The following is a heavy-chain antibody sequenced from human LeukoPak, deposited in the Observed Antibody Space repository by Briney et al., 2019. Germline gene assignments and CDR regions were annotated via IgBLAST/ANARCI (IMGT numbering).Heavy chain of an antibody. J-gene: IGHJ3*02. CDR1: GFTFSSYA. CDR2: ISGSGGST. CDR3: AKDQGYYYDSGLFDI. D-gene: IGHD3-22*01. Sequence: KTGGSLRLSCAASGFTFSSYAMSWVRQAPGKGLEWVSAISGSGGSTYYADSVKGRFTVSRDNSKNTLYLQMNSLRAEDTAVYYCAKDQGYYYDSGLFDIWGQGTMVTVSS. V-gene: IGHV3-23*01.